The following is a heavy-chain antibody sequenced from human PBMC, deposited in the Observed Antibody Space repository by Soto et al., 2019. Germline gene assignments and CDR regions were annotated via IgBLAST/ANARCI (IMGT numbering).Heavy chain of an antibody. V-gene: IGHV1-2*04. D-gene: IGHD3-10*01. CDR1: GYTFTGYY. CDR3: ARLGYAGETYYYGSGSYYNNLDAFDT. CDR2: INPNSGGT. Sequence: ASVKVSCKASGYTFTGYYMHWVRQAPGQGLEWMGWINPNSGGTNYAQKFQGWVTMTRDTSISTAYMELSRLRSDDTAVYYCARLGYAGETYYYGSGSYYNNLDAFDTWGQGTMVTVSS. J-gene: IGHJ3*02.